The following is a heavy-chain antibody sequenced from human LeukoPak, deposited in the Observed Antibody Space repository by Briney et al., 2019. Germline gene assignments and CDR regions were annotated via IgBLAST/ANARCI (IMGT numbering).Heavy chain of an antibody. CDR1: GGSISSYY. CDR2: IYPSGST. Sequence: SETLSLTCTVSGGSISSYYWSWIRQPAGKGLEWIGRIYPSGSTNYNPSLKSRVTMSVDTSKNQFSLKLSSVTAADTAVYYCARDRVPESYDFWSGYLSSLYYYYYMDVWGKGTTVTVSS. V-gene: IGHV4-4*07. J-gene: IGHJ6*03. CDR3: ARDRVPESYDFWSGYLSSLYYYYYMDV. D-gene: IGHD3-3*01.